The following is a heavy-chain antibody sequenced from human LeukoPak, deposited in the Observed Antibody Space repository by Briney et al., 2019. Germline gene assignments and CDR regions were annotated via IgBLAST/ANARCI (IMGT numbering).Heavy chain of an antibody. CDR3: ARDRGTNREAMAFDI. J-gene: IGHJ3*02. V-gene: IGHV4-4*02. D-gene: IGHD1-26*01. CDR2: IYHSGIT. CDR1: GGSVSSSNW. Sequence: SETLSLTCAVSGGSVSSSNWWSWVRQPPGKGLEWIGEIYHSGITDYNPSLKSQVTMSLDKSKSQFSLRLSSVTAADTAVYYCARDRGTNREAMAFDIWGQGTMVTVSS.